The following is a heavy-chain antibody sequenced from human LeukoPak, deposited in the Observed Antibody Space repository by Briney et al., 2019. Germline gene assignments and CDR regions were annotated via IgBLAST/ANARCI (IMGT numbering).Heavy chain of an antibody. CDR1: GGSTTNYY. CDR3: ARDAVTYDAFDI. V-gene: IGHV4-59*01. D-gene: IGHD2-21*02. Sequence: PSETLSLTCTVSGGSTTNYYWNWIRQPPGKGLEWIGYVFYSGSTNYNPSLKSRVTISVDTSKNQFSLKLTSVTAADTALYYCARDAVTYDAFDIWGQGTMVTVSS. CDR2: VFYSGST. J-gene: IGHJ3*02.